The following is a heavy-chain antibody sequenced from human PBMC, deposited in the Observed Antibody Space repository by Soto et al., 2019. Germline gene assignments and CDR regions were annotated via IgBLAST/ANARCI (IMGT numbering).Heavy chain of an antibody. V-gene: IGHV1-2*02. CDR1: GYTFTGYY. CDR3: ARAMIVVVNTLYFDY. D-gene: IGHD3-22*01. CDR2: INPNSGGT. Sequence: GASVKVSCKASGYTFTGYYMHWVRQAPGQGLEWMGWINPNSGGTNYAQKFQGRVTMTRDTSISTAYMELSRLRSDDTAVYYCARAMIVVVNTLYFDYWGQGTLVTV. J-gene: IGHJ4*02.